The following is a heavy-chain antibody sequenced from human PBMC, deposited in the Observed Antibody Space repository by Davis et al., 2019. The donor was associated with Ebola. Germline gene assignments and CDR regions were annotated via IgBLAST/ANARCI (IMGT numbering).Heavy chain of an antibody. CDR1: GFTFSSYA. CDR3: AKVQLERRTPWGRAFDI. Sequence: PGGSLRLSCAASGFTFSSYAMSWVRQAPGKGLEWVSAISGSGGSTYYADSVKGRFTISRDNSKNTLYLQMNSLRAEDTAVYYCAKVQLERRTPWGRAFDIWGQGTMVTVSS. CDR2: ISGSGGST. D-gene: IGHD1-1*01. V-gene: IGHV3-23*01. J-gene: IGHJ3*02.